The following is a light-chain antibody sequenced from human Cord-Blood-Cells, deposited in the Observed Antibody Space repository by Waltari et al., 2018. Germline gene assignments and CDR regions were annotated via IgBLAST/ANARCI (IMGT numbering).Light chain of an antibody. J-gene: IGKJ4*01. V-gene: IGKV3-11*01. CDR1: QSVSSS. CDR3: QQRSNWPT. Sequence: EIVLKQSPATLSLSPGERATLSCRASQSVSSSLAWYQQKPGQAPRLLIYDASNRATGIPARFSGSGSGTDFTLTISSLEPEDFAVYYCQQRSNWPTFGGGTKVEIK. CDR2: DAS.